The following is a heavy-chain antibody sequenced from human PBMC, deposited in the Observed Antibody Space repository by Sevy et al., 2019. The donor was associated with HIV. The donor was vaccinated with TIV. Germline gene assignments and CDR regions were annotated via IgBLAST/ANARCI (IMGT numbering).Heavy chain of an antibody. CDR2: IKQDMSEK. J-gene: IGHJ4*02. CDR1: GFTFSSYW. V-gene: IGHV3-7*01. Sequence: GGSLRLSCAASGFTFSSYWMTWVRQAPGKGLEWVANIKQDMSEKYYADSVNGRFTISRDNARHSLYLQMEGLRAEDTAVYYGARAQQVTMLVVIGGLYFDFWGQGTLVTVSS. D-gene: IGHD3-22*01. CDR3: ARAQQVTMLVVIGGLYFDF.